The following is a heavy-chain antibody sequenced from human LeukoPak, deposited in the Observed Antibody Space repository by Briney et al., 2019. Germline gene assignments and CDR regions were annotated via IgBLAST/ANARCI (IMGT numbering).Heavy chain of an antibody. D-gene: IGHD6-13*01. J-gene: IGHJ4*02. Sequence: GGSLRLPCAASGFTFSTYWMSWVRQAPGKGLEWVANIKQDGSEKYYLDSVKGRFTISRDNAKNSLYLQMNSLRAEDTAVYFCTREAAAGIDYWGQGTLVTVSS. V-gene: IGHV3-7*01. CDR1: GFTFSTYW. CDR3: TREAAAGIDY. CDR2: IKQDGSEK.